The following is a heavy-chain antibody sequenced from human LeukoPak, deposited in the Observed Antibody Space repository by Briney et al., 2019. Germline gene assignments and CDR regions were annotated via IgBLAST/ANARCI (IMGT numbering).Heavy chain of an antibody. CDR1: GFTFSSYG. J-gene: IGHJ4*02. CDR2: ISGSDGST. D-gene: IGHD6-13*01. CDR3: AKGGSSWFLHY. Sequence: GGSLRLSCAASGFTFSSYGMSWVRQAPGKGLERVSGISGSDGSTHYADSVKSRFTISRDNSRNTLFLQMNSPRAEDTAVYYCAKGGSSWFLHYWGQGTLVTVSS. V-gene: IGHV3-23*01.